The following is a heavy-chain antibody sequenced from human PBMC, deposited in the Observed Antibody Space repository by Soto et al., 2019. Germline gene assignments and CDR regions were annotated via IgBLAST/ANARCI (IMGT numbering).Heavy chain of an antibody. CDR1: GGTFSSYA. Sequence: SVKVSCKASGGTFSSYAISWVRQAPGQGLEWMGGIIPIFGTANYAQKFQGRVTITADESTSTAYMELSSLGSEDTAVYYCARGESIAAAGYYYYYGMDIWGQGTTVTVSS. D-gene: IGHD6-13*01. J-gene: IGHJ6*02. CDR2: IIPIFGTA. CDR3: ARGESIAAAGYYYYYGMDI. V-gene: IGHV1-69*13.